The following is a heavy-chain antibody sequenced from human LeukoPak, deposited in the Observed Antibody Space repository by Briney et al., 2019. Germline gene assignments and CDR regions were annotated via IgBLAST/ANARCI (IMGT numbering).Heavy chain of an antibody. CDR1: GYTPTELS. CDR3: ATAGCWYLVSGFDY. CDR2: FVPVDGET. V-gene: IGHV1-24*01. D-gene: IGHD6-13*01. Sequence: SVKLSCKLSGYTPTELSIHWVRHAPGKGIEWMGGFVPVDGETIYAQKFQGRVTMTEDTSTDTAYMELSSLRSEDTAVYYCATAGCWYLVSGFDYWGQGTLVTVSS. J-gene: IGHJ4*02.